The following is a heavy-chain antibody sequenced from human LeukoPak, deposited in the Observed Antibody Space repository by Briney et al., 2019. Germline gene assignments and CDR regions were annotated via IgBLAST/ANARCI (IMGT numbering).Heavy chain of an antibody. CDR3: DGIRDCSSTSCYEVYFQH. J-gene: IGHJ1*01. D-gene: IGHD2-2*01. CDR1: GFTFSSYW. Sequence: GGSLRLSCAASGFTFSSYWMSWVRQAPGKGLEWMANIKQDGSEKYYVDSVKGRFTISRDNAKNSLYLQMNSLRAEDTFFHAGDGIRDCSSTSCYEVYFQHWGQGTLVTVSS. V-gene: IGHV3-7*01. CDR2: IKQDGSEK.